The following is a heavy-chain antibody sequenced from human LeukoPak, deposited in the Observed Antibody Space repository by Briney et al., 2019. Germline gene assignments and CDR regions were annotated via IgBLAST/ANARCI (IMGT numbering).Heavy chain of an antibody. Sequence: PGRSLRLSCAASGFTFSSYGMHWVRQAPGKGLEWMAVIWYDGNNKYYADSVKGRFTISRDNSKNTLYLQMNSLRAEDTAVYYCARDPPPVLLWFDPGGMDVWGKGTTVTVSS. J-gene: IGHJ6*04. CDR1: GFTFSSYG. V-gene: IGHV3-33*01. CDR2: IWYDGNNK. D-gene: IGHD3-10*01. CDR3: ARDPPPVLLWFDPGGMDV.